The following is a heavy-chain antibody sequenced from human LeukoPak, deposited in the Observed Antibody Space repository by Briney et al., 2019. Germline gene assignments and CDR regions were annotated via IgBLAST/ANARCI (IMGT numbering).Heavy chain of an antibody. J-gene: IGHJ4*02. Sequence: SSETLSLTCTVSGGSISSYYWSWIRQPPGKGLEWIGYIYYSGSTNYNPSLKSRVTISVDTSKNQFSLKLSSVTAADTAVYYCVRLPGGDFDYWGQGTLVTVSS. V-gene: IGHV4-59*08. CDR1: GGSISSYY. D-gene: IGHD2-15*01. CDR3: VRLPGGDFDY. CDR2: IYYSGST.